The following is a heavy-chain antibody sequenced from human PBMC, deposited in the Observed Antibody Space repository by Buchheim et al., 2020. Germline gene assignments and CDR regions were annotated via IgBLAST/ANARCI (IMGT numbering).Heavy chain of an antibody. Sequence: QVQLVQSGAEVKKPGSSVKVSCKASGGTFSSYAISWVRQAPGQGLEWMGGIIPIFGTANYAQKFQGRVTITADESTSTAYMELSSLRSEDTAVYYCARDGSWDGGRPIVIVPTAPDYWGQGAL. CDR3: ARDGSWDGGRPIVIVPTAPDY. J-gene: IGHJ4*02. CDR1: GGTFSSYA. D-gene: IGHD2-2*01. V-gene: IGHV1-69*01. CDR2: IIPIFGTA.